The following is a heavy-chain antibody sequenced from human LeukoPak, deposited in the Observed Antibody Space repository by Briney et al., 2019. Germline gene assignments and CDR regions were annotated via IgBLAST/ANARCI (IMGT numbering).Heavy chain of an antibody. CDR3: ARGAYCSSTSCYTTRQNWFDP. J-gene: IGHJ5*02. CDR1: GYTFISYG. CDR2: ISTYNGNT. V-gene: IGHV1-18*01. Sequence: GASVKVSCKASGYTFISYGISWVRQAPGQGLEWMGWISTYNGNTNYAQKLQGRVTMTTDTSTSTAYMELRSLRSDDTALYYCARGAYCSSTSCYTTRQNWFDPWGQGTLVTVSS. D-gene: IGHD2-2*02.